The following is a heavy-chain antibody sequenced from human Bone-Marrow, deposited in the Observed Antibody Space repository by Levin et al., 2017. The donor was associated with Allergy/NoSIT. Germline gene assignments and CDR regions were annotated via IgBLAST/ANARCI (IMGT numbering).Heavy chain of an antibody. V-gene: IGHV4-59*01. CDR2: VYHSGFT. Sequence: SETLSLTCTVSGGSINTYYWTWIRQPPGKGLEWIGHVYHSGFTKYNPSLKSRVTISIDTSKKQFSLNLTSVTAADTAVYYCARAYSNGWYIDYWGQGTLVAVSS. D-gene: IGHD6-25*01. J-gene: IGHJ4*02. CDR3: ARAYSNGWYIDY. CDR1: GGSINTYY.